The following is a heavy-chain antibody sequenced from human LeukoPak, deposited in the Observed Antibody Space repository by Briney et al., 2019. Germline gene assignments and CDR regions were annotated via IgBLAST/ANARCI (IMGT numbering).Heavy chain of an antibody. D-gene: IGHD3-10*01. CDR2: ISLTGLT. Sequence: SGTLSLTCGVSGGSISNTNWWSWVRQPPGQGLEWIGEISLTGLTHYNPSLESRVTVSLDKSKNQLSLKLTSVTAADTAVYYCVRHDYYGSLNWFDPWGQGTLVTVSS. CDR1: GGSISNTNW. V-gene: IGHV4-4*02. CDR3: VRHDYYGSLNWFDP. J-gene: IGHJ5*02.